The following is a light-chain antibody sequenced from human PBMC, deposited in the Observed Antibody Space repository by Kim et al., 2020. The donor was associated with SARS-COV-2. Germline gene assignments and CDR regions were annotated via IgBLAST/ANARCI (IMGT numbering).Light chain of an antibody. CDR2: AAS. CDR1: QSISSY. CDR3: QHSYTTPVT. V-gene: IGKV1-39*01. J-gene: IGKJ5*01. Sequence: GSVGDRVTITCRASQSISSYLNWYQQKPGKPPKLLIYAASSLQSGVPSRFSGSGSGTDFTLTISSLQPEDFATYFCQHSYTTPVTFGQGTRLEIK.